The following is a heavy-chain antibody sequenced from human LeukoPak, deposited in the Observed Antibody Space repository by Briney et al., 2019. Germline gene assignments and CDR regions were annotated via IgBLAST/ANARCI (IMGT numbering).Heavy chain of an antibody. J-gene: IGHJ3*01. V-gene: IGHV3-23*01. CDR1: GFTFSNYA. D-gene: IGHD4-17*01. Sequence: GGSLRLSCAASGFTFSNYAFVWVRQAPGKGLEWVSGINGNGGRTIHADSVKGRYTISRDNSRNTLYLQMNSLRADDTAIYYCGRDPNGDYIGAFDFWGQGTMVSVSS. CDR2: INGNGGRT. CDR3: GRDPNGDYIGAFDF.